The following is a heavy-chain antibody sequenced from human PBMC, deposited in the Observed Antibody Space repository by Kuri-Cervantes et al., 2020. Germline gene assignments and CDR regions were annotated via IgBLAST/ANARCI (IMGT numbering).Heavy chain of an antibody. V-gene: IGHV1-3*02. CDR1: GYTFTSYA. Sequence: ASVKVSCKASGYTFTSYAMHWVRQAPGQRLEWMGWSNAGNGNTKYSQEFQGRVTITRDTSASTAYMELSSLRSEDVAVYYCASRVTGTTMDYYYYGMDVWGQGTTVTVSS. D-gene: IGHD1-20*01. CDR2: SNAGNGNT. J-gene: IGHJ6*02. CDR3: ASRVTGTTMDYYYYGMDV.